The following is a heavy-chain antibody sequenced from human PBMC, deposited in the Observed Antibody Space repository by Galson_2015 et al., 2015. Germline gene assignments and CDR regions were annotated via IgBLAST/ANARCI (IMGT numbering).Heavy chain of an antibody. CDR1: GFTFSGSA. CDR2: IRSKANSYAT. CDR3: TRPPPVLSGYCSGGSCSRGDV. Sequence: SLRLSCAASGFTFSGSAMHWVRQASGKGLEWVGRIRSKANSYATAYAASVKGRFTISRDDSKNTAYLQMNSLKTEDTAVYYCTRPPPVLSGYCSGGSCSRGDVWGQGTTVTVSS. J-gene: IGHJ6*02. D-gene: IGHD2-15*01. V-gene: IGHV3-73*01.